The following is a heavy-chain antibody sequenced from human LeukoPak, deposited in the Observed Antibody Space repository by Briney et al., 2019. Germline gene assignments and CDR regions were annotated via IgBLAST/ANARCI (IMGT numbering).Heavy chain of an antibody. CDR2: INHGGST. D-gene: IGHD3-3*01. CDR1: GGSFSGYY. Sequence: SETLSLTCAVYGGSFSGYYWSWIRQPPGKGLEWIGEINHGGSTNYNPSLKSRVTISVDTSKNQFSLKLSSVTAADTAVYYCARGGYDFWSGYYPYYYYGMDVWGQGTTVTVSS. CDR3: ARGGYDFWSGYYPYYYYGMDV. J-gene: IGHJ6*02. V-gene: IGHV4-34*01.